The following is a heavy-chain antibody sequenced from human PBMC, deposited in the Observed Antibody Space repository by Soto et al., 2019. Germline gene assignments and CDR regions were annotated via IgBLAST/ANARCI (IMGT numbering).Heavy chain of an antibody. Sequence: KPSETLSLTCAVYGGSFSGYYWSWIRQPPGKGLEWIGEINHSGSTNCNPSLRSRLTMSVDTSKSQFSLRLSSVTAADTAVYYCARATGTLRSRNCDYWGQGSLVTVSS. CDR1: GGSFSGYY. V-gene: IGHV4-34*01. CDR3: ARATGTLRSRNCDY. CDR2: INHSGST. J-gene: IGHJ4*02. D-gene: IGHD1-1*01.